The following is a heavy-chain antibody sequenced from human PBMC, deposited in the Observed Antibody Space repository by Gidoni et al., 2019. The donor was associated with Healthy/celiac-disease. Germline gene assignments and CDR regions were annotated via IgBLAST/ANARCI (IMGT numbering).Heavy chain of an antibody. J-gene: IGHJ4*02. D-gene: IGHD6-19*01. CDR3: AKVGIAVAGTPYYFDY. CDR2: ISGSGGST. CDR1: GFTFSSYA. Sequence: LESGGGLVQPGGSLRLSCAASGFTFSSYAMSWVRQAPGKGLEWVSAISGSGGSTYYADSVKGRFTISRDNSKNTLYLQMNSLRAEDTAVYYCAKVGIAVAGTPYYFDYWGQGTLVTVSS. V-gene: IGHV3-23*01.